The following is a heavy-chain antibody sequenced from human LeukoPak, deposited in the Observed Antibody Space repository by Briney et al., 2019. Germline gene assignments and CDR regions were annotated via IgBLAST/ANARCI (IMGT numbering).Heavy chain of an antibody. J-gene: IGHJ6*02. Sequence: GGSLRLSCAASGFTFSSYSMNWVRQAPGKGLEWVSFISSSSNYIYYVDSVKGRFTISRDNAKNSLYLQMNSLKTEDTAVYYCTNYMVRGVRGMDVWGQGTTVTVSS. D-gene: IGHD3-10*01. CDR3: TNYMVRGVRGMDV. CDR2: ISSSSNYI. V-gene: IGHV3-21*03. CDR1: GFTFSSYS.